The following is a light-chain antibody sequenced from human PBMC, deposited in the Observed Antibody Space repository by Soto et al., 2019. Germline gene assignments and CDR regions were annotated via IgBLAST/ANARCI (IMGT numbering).Light chain of an antibody. CDR2: GAS. V-gene: IGKV3-20*01. CDR3: QQYGRSPPT. J-gene: IGKJ2*01. CDR1: QSVSSSY. Sequence: EIVLTQSPGTLSLSPGERATLSCRASQSVSSSYLAWYQQKPGQAPRLLIYGASSRATGIPERFSGSGSGADFTLTISRLEPEDFAVYYCQQYGRSPPTFGQGTKLEIK.